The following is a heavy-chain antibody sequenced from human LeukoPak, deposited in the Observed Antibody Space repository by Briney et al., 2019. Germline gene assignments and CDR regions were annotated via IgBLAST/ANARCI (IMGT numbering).Heavy chain of an antibody. CDR2: IYYSGGT. D-gene: IGHD6-19*01. J-gene: IGHJ5*02. V-gene: IGHV4-59*12. Sequence: SETLSLTCTVSGGSISSYYWSWIRQPPGKGLEWIGYIYYSGGTNYNPSLKSRVTISVDTSKNQFSLKLSSVTAADTAVYYCVRGRYSSGWFKDKNWFDPWGQGIPVTVSS. CDR1: GGSISSYY. CDR3: VRGRYSSGWFKDKNWFDP.